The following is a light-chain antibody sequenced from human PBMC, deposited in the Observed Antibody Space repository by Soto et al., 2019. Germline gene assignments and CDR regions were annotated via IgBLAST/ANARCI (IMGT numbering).Light chain of an antibody. CDR2: AAS. CDR1: QSISSY. V-gene: IGKV1-39*01. CDR3: QQSYSTPQT. J-gene: IGKJ1*01. Sequence: DIQMTQSPSSLSASVGDRVTITCRASQSISSYLMWYQQKPGKAPTLLIYAASSLQSGVPSRFTGSGSGTDFTLTISSLQPEDFATYYCQQSYSTPQTFGQGTKVEIK.